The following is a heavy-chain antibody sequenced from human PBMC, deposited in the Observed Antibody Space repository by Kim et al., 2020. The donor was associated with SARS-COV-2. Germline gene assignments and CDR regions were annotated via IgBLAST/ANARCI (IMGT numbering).Heavy chain of an antibody. Sequence: GGSLRLSCAASGFTFSSYSMNWVRQAPGKGLEWVSSISSSSSYIYYADSVKGRFTISRDNAKNSLYLQMNSLRAEDTAVYYCARGLWFGELSQYYYYYYGMDVWGQGTTVTVSS. D-gene: IGHD3-10*01. J-gene: IGHJ6*02. CDR3: ARGLWFGELSQYYYYYYGMDV. CDR2: ISSSSSYI. CDR1: GFTFSSYS. V-gene: IGHV3-21*01.